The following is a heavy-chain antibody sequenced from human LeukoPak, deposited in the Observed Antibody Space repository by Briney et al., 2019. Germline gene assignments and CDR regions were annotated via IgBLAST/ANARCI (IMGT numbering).Heavy chain of an antibody. V-gene: IGHV3-48*04. Sequence: GGSLRLSCAASGFTFSSYSMNWVRQAPGKGLEWVSYISSSSSTIYYADSLKGRFPISRDSAKNSLYLQMNSLRAEDTAVYYCARDLDSSGWINGGVDYWGQGTLVTVSS. CDR2: ISSSSSTI. CDR3: ARDLDSSGWINGGVDY. CDR1: GFTFSSYS. J-gene: IGHJ4*02. D-gene: IGHD6-19*01.